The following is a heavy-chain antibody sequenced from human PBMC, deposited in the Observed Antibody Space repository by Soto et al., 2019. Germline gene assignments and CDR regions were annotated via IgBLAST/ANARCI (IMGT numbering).Heavy chain of an antibody. J-gene: IGHJ4*02. CDR2: VKSKVDGETI. Sequence: EVQLVESGGGLVEPGGSLRLSCAASGFTFNGAWMNWVRQGPGKGLEWVGRVKSKVDGETIDYAAPVKGRFTISRDDSRNTVYLQMNSLSTEDTAMYYCAADLPDWGAYAFDYWGQGALVTVS. CDR1: GFTFNGAW. V-gene: IGHV3-15*07. CDR3: AADLPDWGAYAFDY. D-gene: IGHD3-16*01.